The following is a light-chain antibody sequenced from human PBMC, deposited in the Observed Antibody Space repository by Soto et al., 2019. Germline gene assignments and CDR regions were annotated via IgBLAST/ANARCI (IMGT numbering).Light chain of an antibody. Sequence: QSVLTQPASVXXXXGQSITISCTGTSSDVGGYNSVSWYRQDPGKAPKLMIYDVTNRPSGVSNRFSGSKSGNTASLTISGLQAEDEADYYCSSFTSDITYVFGTGTKLTVL. CDR3: SSFTSDITYV. CDR2: DVT. V-gene: IGLV2-14*01. J-gene: IGLJ1*01. CDR1: SSDVGGYNS.